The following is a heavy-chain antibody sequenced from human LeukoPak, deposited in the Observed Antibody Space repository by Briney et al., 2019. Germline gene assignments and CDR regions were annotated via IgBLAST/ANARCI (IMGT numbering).Heavy chain of an antibody. CDR1: GFTFSNAW. V-gene: IGHV3-15*01. Sequence: GGSLRLSCAASGFTFSNAWMRWVRQAPGKGLEWVGRIKTKTDGGTSDYAAPVKGRFTISRDDSENTLYLQMNSLETEDTAIYYCPTEIRWEEPNLDFWGQGTLVTVSS. D-gene: IGHD1-26*01. J-gene: IGHJ4*02. CDR2: IKTKTDGGTS. CDR3: PTEIRWEEPNLDF.